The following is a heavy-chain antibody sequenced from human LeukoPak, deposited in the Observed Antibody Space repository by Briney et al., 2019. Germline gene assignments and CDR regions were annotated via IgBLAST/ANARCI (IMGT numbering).Heavy chain of an antibody. J-gene: IGHJ5*02. CDR3: AGRVEEYSYGNNWFDP. CDR1: GGSISSSSYY. D-gene: IGHD5-18*01. CDR2: IYYSGST. Sequence: SETLSLTCTVSGGSISSSSYYWGWIRQPPGKGLEWIGSIYYSGSTYYNPSHKSRVTISVDTSKNQFSLKLSSVTAADTAVYYCAGRVEEYSYGNNWFDPWGQGTLVTVSS. V-gene: IGHV4-39*01.